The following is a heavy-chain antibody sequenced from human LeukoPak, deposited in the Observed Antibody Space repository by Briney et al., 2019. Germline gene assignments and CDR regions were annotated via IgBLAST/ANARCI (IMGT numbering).Heavy chain of an antibody. CDR2: IDPSDSYT. V-gene: IGHV5-10-1*01. CDR1: GYSFTSYW. D-gene: IGHD2-2*01. Sequence: GESLRIPCKGSGYSFTSYWNSWVRQMPGKGLEWMGRIDPSDSYTNYSPSFQGHVSISADKSISTAYLQWSSLKASDTAMYYCARHSRYRSSTSCYAYYWGQGTLVTVSS. J-gene: IGHJ4*02. CDR3: ARHSRYRSSTSCYAYY.